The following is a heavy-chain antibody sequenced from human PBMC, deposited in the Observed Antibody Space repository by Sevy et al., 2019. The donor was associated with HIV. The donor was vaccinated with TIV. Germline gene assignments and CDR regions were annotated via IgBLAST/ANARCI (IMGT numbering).Heavy chain of an antibody. CDR2: ISGSGRST. V-gene: IGHV3-23*01. Sequence: GGSLRLSCAASGFTFSTYAMNWVRQAPGKGLEWVSSISGSGRSTYYADSVEGRFTISRQNSKNTLYLQMNSLRADDTAVYYCAKGYCSGGSCPRDYYYYGMDVWGQGTTVTVSS. CDR1: GFTFSTYA. J-gene: IGHJ6*02. D-gene: IGHD2-15*01. CDR3: AKGYCSGGSCPRDYYYYGMDV.